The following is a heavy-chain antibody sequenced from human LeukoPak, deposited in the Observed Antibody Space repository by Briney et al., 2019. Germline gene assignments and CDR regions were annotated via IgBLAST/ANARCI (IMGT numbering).Heavy chain of an antibody. CDR3: AKDPLNYGSGTYFDY. CDR2: ISYDGGNK. Sequence: GGSLRLSCAASGFTFSSYGMYWVRQAPGKGLEWVAVISYDGGNKYYADSVKGRLTISRDNSKNTLYLQMNSLRAEDTAVYYCAKDPLNYGSGTYFDYWGQGTLVTVSS. CDR1: GFTFSSYG. J-gene: IGHJ4*02. V-gene: IGHV3-30*18. D-gene: IGHD3-10*01.